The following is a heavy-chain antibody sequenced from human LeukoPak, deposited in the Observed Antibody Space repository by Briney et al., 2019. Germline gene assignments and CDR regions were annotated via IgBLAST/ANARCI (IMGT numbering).Heavy chain of an antibody. CDR1: GFKFTVG. CDR3: ARGNVWGSFRSFPYFDF. Sequence: GGSLRLSCTASGFKFTVGLNWVRKTPGKGLGGVSGFIWNGGGTSYADSVKGRFTVSTDNARNSLYLQMNSLRAEDTAFYFCARGNVWGSFRSFPYFDFWGQGTLVTVSS. V-gene: IGHV3-20*04. D-gene: IGHD3-16*02. J-gene: IGHJ5*01. CDR2: FIWNGGGT.